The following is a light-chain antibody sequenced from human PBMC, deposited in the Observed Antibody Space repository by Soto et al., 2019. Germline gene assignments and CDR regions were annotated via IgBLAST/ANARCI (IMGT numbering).Light chain of an antibody. V-gene: IGKV3-20*01. CDR3: RQYGSSRT. Sequence: EIVLTQSPGTLSLSPGERATLSCRASQSVSSSYLAWYQQKPGQAPRLLIYGASSRATGIPDRFSGSGSGTDFTRTISRLEPEDFAGYYCRQYGSSRTFGQGTKVEIK. CDR2: GAS. J-gene: IGKJ1*01. CDR1: QSVSSSY.